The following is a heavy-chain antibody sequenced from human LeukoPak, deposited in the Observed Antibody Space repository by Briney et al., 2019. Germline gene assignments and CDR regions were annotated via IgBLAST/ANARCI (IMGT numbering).Heavy chain of an antibody. Sequence: GGSLRLSCTASGFTFSSYSMNWVRQAPGKGLEWVSYISSSSSTIYYADSVKGRFTISRDNAKNSLYLQMNSLRAEDTAVYYCARRDTGLDYWGQGTLVTVSS. D-gene: IGHD5-18*01. V-gene: IGHV3-48*04. CDR1: GFTFSSYS. J-gene: IGHJ4*02. CDR2: ISSSSSTI. CDR3: ARRDTGLDY.